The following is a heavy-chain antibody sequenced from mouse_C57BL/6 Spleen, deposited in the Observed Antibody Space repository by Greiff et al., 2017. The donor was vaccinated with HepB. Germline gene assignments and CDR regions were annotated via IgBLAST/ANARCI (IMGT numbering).Heavy chain of an antibody. J-gene: IGHJ4*01. CDR2: IYPGDGDT. CDR3: ARSITTVNAMDY. V-gene: IGHV1-82*01. D-gene: IGHD1-1*01. Sequence: LQESGPELVKPGASVKISCKASGYAFSSSWMNWVKQRPGKGLEWIGRIYPGDGDTNYNGKFKGKATLTADKSSSTAYMQLSSLTSEDSAVYFCARSITTVNAMDYWGQGTSVTVSS. CDR1: GYAFSSSW.